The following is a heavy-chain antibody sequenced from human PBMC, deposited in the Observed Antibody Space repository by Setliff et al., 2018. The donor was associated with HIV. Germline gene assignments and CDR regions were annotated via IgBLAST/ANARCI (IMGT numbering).Heavy chain of an antibody. J-gene: IGHJ4*02. CDR3: TRELAVPGTSFFDY. D-gene: IGHD6-19*01. CDR2: IRGKSGKDYGGTK. Sequence: PGGSLRLSCAASGFTFSSYSMTWVRQAPGKGLAWVGFIRGKSGKDYGGTKEYATSVKGRFTISRDDSKSIAYLEMNSLKTEDTAVYYCTRELAVPGTSFFDYWGQGTLVTVSS. V-gene: IGHV3-49*02. CDR1: GFTFSSYS.